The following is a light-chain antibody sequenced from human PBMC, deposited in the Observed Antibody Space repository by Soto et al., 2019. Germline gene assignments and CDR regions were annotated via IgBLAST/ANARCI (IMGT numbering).Light chain of an antibody. CDR1: QGIRND. Sequence: DIQMTQSPSSLSASVGDRVTITCRASQGIRNDVGWYQQKPGKAPKLLIYAASSLQSGIPSRFSGSGSETDFTLTISSLQPEDFATYYCQQSYSTPWTFGQGTKV. CDR3: QQSYSTPWT. J-gene: IGKJ1*01. CDR2: AAS. V-gene: IGKV1-39*01.